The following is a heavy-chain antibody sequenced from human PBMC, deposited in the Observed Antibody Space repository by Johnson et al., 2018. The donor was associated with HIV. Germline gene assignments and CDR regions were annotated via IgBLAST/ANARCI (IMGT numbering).Heavy chain of an antibody. Sequence: DVQVVESGGGLVQPGGSLRLSCTASGFTFSNYCIHWVRRAPGKGLVWVSHIESDDTTAYADYVRGRFTISRDNAKNTVYLQMNSLRVEDTAVYYCVREDSMILPPYHDAFDIWGQGTMVTVSS. V-gene: IGHV3-74*01. J-gene: IGHJ3*02. CDR3: VREDSMILPPYHDAFDI. CDR1: GFTFSNYC. D-gene: IGHD2-15*01. CDR2: IESDDTT.